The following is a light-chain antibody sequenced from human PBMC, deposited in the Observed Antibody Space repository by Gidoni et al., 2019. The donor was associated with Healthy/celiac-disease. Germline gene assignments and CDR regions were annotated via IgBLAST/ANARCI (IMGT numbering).Light chain of an antibody. V-gene: IGKV1-5*03. CDR2: KAS. Sequence: DIQMTQSPSTLSASVGDSVTITCRASQSISICLAWYQQKPGKAPKLLISKASTLESGVPSRFSGSGSGTEFTLTVIRLHPYDFATYYCQQFSNYPLTFXGXTHLEIK. CDR3: QQFSNYPLT. CDR1: QSISIC. J-gene: IGKJ4*01.